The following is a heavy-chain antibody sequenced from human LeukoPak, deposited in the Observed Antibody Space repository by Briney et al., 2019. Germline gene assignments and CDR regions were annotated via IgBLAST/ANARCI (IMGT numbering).Heavy chain of an antibody. CDR3: ARSSRRVLTGYGGPFDY. D-gene: IGHD3-9*01. Sequence: GASVTVSLKASGYPFTIFAMNWVGQAPGQGRGGMGWVHPNSGGKNYAQKFQGRVTMTRDTSISTAYMELSRLRSDDTAVYYCARSSRRVLTGYGGPFDYWGQGTLVTVSS. CDR2: VHPNSGGK. V-gene: IGHV1-2*02. CDR1: GYPFTIFA. J-gene: IGHJ4*02.